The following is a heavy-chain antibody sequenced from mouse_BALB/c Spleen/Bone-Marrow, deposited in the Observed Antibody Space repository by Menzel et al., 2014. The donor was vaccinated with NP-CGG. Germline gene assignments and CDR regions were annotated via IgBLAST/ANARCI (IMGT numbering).Heavy chain of an antibody. CDR3: ARGEDYDDYYAMDY. CDR1: GFSLTGYG. D-gene: IGHD2-4*01. V-gene: IGHV2-6-7*01. J-gene: IGHJ4*01. CDR2: IWGDGST. Sequence: VQRVESGPGLVAPSQSLSITCTVSGFSLTGYGVNWVRQPPGKGLEWLGMIWGDGSTDYNSALKSGLSISKDNSKSQVFLKMNSLQTDDTARYYCARGEDYDDYYAMDYWGQGTSVTVSS.